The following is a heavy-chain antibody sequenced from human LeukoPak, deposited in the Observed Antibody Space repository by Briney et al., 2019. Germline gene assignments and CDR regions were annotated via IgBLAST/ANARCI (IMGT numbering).Heavy chain of an antibody. CDR2: TSGSGGST. V-gene: IGHV3-23*01. CDR1: GFTFSSYA. CDR3: ARVGIVGAHGAFDI. D-gene: IGHD1-26*01. Sequence: PGGSLRLSCAASGFTFSSYAMSWVRQAPGKGLEWVSATSGSGGSTYYADSVKGRFTISRDNAKNSLYLQMNSLRAEDTAVYYCARVGIVGAHGAFDIWGQGTMVTVSS. J-gene: IGHJ3*02.